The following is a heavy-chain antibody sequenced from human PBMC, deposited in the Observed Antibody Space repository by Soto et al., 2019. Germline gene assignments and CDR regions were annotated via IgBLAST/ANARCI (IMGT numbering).Heavy chain of an antibody. V-gene: IGHV3-15*01. Sequence: EVQLVESGGGLVKPGGSLRFSCAASGFTFSNAWMNWVRQAPGKGLEWVGRNKSKTDGGTTDYAAPVKGRFTISRDDSKNTLYLQMNSLKTEDTAVYYCTTESRAGGMDVWGQGTTVTVSS. J-gene: IGHJ6*02. CDR1: GFTFSNAW. D-gene: IGHD6-19*01. CDR2: NKSKTDGGTT. CDR3: TTESRAGGMDV.